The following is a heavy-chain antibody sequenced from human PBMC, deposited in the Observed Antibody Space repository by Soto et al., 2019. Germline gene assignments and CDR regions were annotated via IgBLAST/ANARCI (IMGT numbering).Heavy chain of an antibody. D-gene: IGHD3-16*02. CDR3: AKDHMITFGGVIVTQYDY. J-gene: IGHJ4*02. CDR1: GFTFSSYA. V-gene: IGHV3-23*01. CDR2: ISGSGGST. Sequence: EVQLLESGGDLVQPGGSLRLSCAASGFTFSSYAMSWVRQAPGKGLEWVSAISGSGGSTYYADSVKGRFTISRDNSKNTLYLQMNSLRAEDTAVYYCAKDHMITFGGVIVTQYDYWGQGTLVTVSS.